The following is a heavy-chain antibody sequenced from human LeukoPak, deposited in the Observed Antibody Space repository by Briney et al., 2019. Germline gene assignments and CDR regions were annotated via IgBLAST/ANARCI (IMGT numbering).Heavy chain of an antibody. Sequence: HTGGSLRLSCAASGFTFSSYAMSWVRQAPGKGLEWVSAISGSGGSTYYADSVKGRFTISRDNSKNTLYLQMSSLRAEDTAVYYCAKDKGRYDYVWGSYRFDYWGQGTLVTVSS. J-gene: IGHJ4*02. CDR2: ISGSGGST. V-gene: IGHV3-23*01. CDR3: AKDKGRYDYVWGSYRFDY. D-gene: IGHD3-16*02. CDR1: GFTFSSYA.